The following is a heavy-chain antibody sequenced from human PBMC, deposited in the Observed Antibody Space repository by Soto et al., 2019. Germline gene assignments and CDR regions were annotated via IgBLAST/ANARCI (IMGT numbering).Heavy chain of an antibody. CDR3: ARGYCSSTSCQYYFDF. V-gene: IGHV1-3*01. CDR2: INGGNGDA. CDR1: GYTFPGFA. J-gene: IGHJ4*02. D-gene: IGHD2-2*01. Sequence: APVKGSCKGSGYTFPGFAIHLVGQAPRQGHEWMGWINGGNGDAKYSQKFQGRVTITRDTSASTAYMELTSLGSEDTAVYHCARGYCSSTSCQYYFDFWGQGTLVTVSS.